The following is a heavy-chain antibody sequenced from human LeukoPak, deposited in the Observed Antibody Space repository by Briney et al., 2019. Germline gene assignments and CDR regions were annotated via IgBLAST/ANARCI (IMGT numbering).Heavy chain of an antibody. CDR3: AKLGYCSSTSCYVRLPDY. V-gene: IGHV3-23*01. J-gene: IGHJ4*02. CDR1: GFTFSSYA. Sequence: GGSLRLSCAASGFTFSSYAMSWVRQAPGKGLEWVSAISGSGGSTYPADSVKGRFTISRDNSKNTLYLQMNSLRAEDTAVYYCAKLGYCSSTSCYVRLPDYWGQGTLVTVSS. D-gene: IGHD2-2*01. CDR2: ISGSGGST.